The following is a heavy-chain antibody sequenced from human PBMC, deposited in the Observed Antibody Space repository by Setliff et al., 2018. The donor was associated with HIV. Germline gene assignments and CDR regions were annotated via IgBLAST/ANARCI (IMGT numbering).Heavy chain of an antibody. V-gene: IGHV3-30*02. CDR2: IRYDGDNK. Sequence: GSLRLSCEASAFIFTTYGMYWVRQAPGKGLEWVAFIRYDGDNKYYADSVKGRFTISRDNAKNSLYLQMNSLGAEDTALYYCARGGEYYSDSGGIYYYMDVWGKGTTVTVSS. CDR3: ARGGEYYSDSGGIYYYMDV. CDR1: AFIFTTYG. J-gene: IGHJ6*03. D-gene: IGHD3-22*01.